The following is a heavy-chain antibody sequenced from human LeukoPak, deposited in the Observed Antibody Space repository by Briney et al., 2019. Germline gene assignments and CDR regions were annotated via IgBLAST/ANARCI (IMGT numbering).Heavy chain of an antibody. J-gene: IGHJ3*02. V-gene: IGHV5-51*01. CDR1: GYSFTSYW. CDR2: IYPGDSDT. Sequence: GESLKISCKGSGYSFTSYWIGWVRQMPGKGLEWMGIIYPGDSDTRHSPSFQGQVTISADKSISTAYLQWSSLKASDTAMYYCARPGSSGSLAAARYAFDIWGQGTMVTVSS. D-gene: IGHD3-22*01. CDR3: ARPGSSGSLAAARYAFDI.